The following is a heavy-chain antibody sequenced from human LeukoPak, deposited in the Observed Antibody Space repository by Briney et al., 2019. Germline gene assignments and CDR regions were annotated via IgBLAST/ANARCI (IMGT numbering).Heavy chain of an antibody. CDR3: AKDLEYCSSTSCPKFYYYYYGMDV. CDR2: IWYDGSNK. J-gene: IGHJ6*04. CDR1: GFTFSSYG. V-gene: IGHV3-33*06. D-gene: IGHD2-2*01. Sequence: GRSLRLSCAASGFTFSSYGMHWVRQAPGKGLEWVAVIWYDGSNKYYADSVKGRFTISRDNSKNTLYLQMNSLRAEDTAVYYCAKDLEYCSSTSCPKFYYYYYGMDVWGKGTTVTVSS.